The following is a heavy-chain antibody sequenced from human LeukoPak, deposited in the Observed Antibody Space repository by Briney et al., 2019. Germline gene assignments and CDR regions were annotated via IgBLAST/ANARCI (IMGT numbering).Heavy chain of an antibody. V-gene: IGHV3-23*01. CDR1: GFTFSSYG. J-gene: IGHJ4*02. CDR3: AKDTLPADF. Sequence: GGSLRLSCAASGFTFSSYGMSWVRQAPGKGLEWVSAISGSGGSTYYADSVKGRFTISRDNSKNTLYLQMSSLRVEDTAVYYCAKDTLPADFRGQGTLVTVSS. CDR2: ISGSGGST. D-gene: IGHD2-15*01.